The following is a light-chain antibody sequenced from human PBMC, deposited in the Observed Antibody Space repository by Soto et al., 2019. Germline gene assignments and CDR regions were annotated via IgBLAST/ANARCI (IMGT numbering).Light chain of an antibody. J-gene: IGKJ3*01. CDR2: DAS. Sequence: EIVLTQFPATLSLSPGESATLSCSASQSVGVFLAWYQQKSGQTPRLLIYDASNRAPGIPARFSGSGSGTDFTLTISTLEPEDFAVYYCQHRNDWLGTFGPGTKVDIK. CDR1: QSVGVF. V-gene: IGKV3-11*01. CDR3: QHRNDWLGT.